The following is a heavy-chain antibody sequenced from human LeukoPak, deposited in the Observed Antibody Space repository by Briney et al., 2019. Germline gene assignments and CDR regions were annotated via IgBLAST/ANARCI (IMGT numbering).Heavy chain of an antibody. Sequence: ASVKVSCKASGYTFTGYYMHWVRQAPGQGLEWMGWINPNSGGTNYAQKFQGRVTMTRDTSISTAYMELSRLRSDDTAVYYCARDPHYYGSGRRLNWFDPWGQGTLVTVSS. J-gene: IGHJ5*02. CDR3: ARDPHYYGSGRRLNWFDP. V-gene: IGHV1-2*02. D-gene: IGHD3-10*01. CDR2: INPNSGGT. CDR1: GYTFTGYY.